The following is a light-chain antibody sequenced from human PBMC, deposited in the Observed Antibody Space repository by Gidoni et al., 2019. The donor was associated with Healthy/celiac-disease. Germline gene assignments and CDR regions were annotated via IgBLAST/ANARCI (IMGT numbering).Light chain of an antibody. V-gene: IGLV1-40*01. Sequence: QSVLTPPPSVSGAPGQRVTLSCTGSSSNIGAGYDVHWYQHLPGTAPKLLIYGNSNRPSGVPDRFSGSKSGTSASLAITGLQAEDEADYYCQSYDSSLSVSYVFGTGTKVTVL. CDR3: QSYDSSLSVSYV. CDR2: GNS. J-gene: IGLJ1*01. CDR1: SSNIGAGYD.